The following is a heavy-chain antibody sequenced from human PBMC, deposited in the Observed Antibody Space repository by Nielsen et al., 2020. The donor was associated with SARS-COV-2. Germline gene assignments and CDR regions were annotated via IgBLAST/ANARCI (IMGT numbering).Heavy chain of an antibody. Sequence: GESLKISCAASGFTFSSYAMSWVRQAPGKGLEWVSVIYSGGSTYYADSVKGRFTISRDNSKNTLYLQMNSLRAEDTAVYYCAREHGDYYYYGMDVWGQGTTVTVSS. CDR2: IYSGGST. D-gene: IGHD4-17*01. CDR1: GFTFSSYA. CDR3: AREHGDYYYYGMDV. J-gene: IGHJ6*02. V-gene: IGHV3-66*01.